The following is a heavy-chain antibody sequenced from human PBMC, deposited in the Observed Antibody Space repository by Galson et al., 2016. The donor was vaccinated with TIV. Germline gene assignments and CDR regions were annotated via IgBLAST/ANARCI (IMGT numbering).Heavy chain of an antibody. Sequence: SLRLSCAASGFSFSRRAMHWVRQAPGKGLEWVAMISYDGTNNSYADSVKGRFTISRDNSKNTVFLQMGSLSAEDTAVYYCARDHTPSIVVALDEFDIWGQGTMVAVSS. J-gene: IGHJ3*02. V-gene: IGHV3-30*15. CDR2: ISYDGTNN. CDR3: ARDHTPSIVVALDEFDI. D-gene: IGHD3-22*01. CDR1: GFSFSRRA.